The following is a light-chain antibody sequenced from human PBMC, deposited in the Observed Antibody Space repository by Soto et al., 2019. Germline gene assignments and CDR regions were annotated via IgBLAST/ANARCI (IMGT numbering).Light chain of an antibody. Sequence: SALTQPASVSGSPGQSITISCTGTSSVVGSYNLVSWYQQHPGKAPKLMIYEGSKRPSGVSNRFSGSKSGTSASLAITGLQAEDEADYYCQCYDGSLSGPVVFGGGTKLTVL. CDR1: SSVVGSYNL. J-gene: IGLJ2*01. CDR2: EGS. CDR3: QCYDGSLSGPVV. V-gene: IGLV2-14*02.